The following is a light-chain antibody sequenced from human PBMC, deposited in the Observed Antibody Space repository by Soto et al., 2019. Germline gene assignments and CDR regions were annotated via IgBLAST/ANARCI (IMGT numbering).Light chain of an antibody. CDR2: GAS. V-gene: IGKV3-20*01. Sequence: EIVLTQSRGTLSLSPGERATLSCRASQSVTSSYLAWYQQKPGQAPRLLIYGASSRATGIPDRFSGSGSGTDFTLTISRLEPEDFAVYYCQQYGNSPLTFGGGTKVEIK. J-gene: IGKJ4*01. CDR1: QSVTSSY. CDR3: QQYGNSPLT.